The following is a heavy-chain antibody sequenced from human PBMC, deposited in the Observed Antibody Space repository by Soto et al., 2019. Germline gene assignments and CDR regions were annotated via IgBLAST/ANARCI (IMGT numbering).Heavy chain of an antibody. Sequence: PGGSLRLSCAASGFTFSNAWMIWVRQAPGKGLEWVGRIKSKTDGGTTDYAAPVKGRFTISRDDSKNTLYLQMNSLKTEDTAVYYCTTGDLVVVPAAIAAVWGQGTTVTVSS. V-gene: IGHV3-15*01. CDR3: TTGDLVVVPAAIAAV. CDR1: GFTFSNAW. J-gene: IGHJ6*02. CDR2: IKSKTDGGTT. D-gene: IGHD2-2*01.